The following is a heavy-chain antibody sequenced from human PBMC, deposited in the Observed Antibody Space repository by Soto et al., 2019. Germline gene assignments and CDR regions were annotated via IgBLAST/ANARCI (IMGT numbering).Heavy chain of an antibody. V-gene: IGHV1-2*04. D-gene: IGHD3-9*01. CDR3: ARDRRFLTGLLDYYYYGMDV. Sequence: GASVKVSCKASGYTFTGYYMHWVRQAPGQGLEWVGWINPNSGGTNYALKFQGWVTMTRDTSISTAYMELSRLRSDDTAVYYCARDRRFLTGLLDYYYYGMDVWGQGTTVTVSS. CDR1: GYTFTGYY. CDR2: INPNSGGT. J-gene: IGHJ6*02.